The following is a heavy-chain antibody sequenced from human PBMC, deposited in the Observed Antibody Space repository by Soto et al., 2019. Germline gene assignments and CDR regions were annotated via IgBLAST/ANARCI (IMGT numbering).Heavy chain of an antibody. Sequence: GGSLRLSCAASGFTFSSYGMHWVRQAPGKGLEWVAVIWYDGSNKYYADSVKGRFTISRDNSKNTLYLQMNSLRAEDTAVYYCERHHGAYVPYLDYWGQGTLVTVSS. J-gene: IGHJ4*02. D-gene: IGHD4-17*01. CDR3: ERHHGAYVPYLDY. V-gene: IGHV3-33*01. CDR2: IWYDGSNK. CDR1: GFTFSSYG.